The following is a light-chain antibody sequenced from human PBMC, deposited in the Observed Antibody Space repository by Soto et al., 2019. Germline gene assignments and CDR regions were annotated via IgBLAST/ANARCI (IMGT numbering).Light chain of an antibody. CDR1: SSDVGSYNL. Sequence: QSVLTQPASVSGSPGQSITISCTGTSSDVGSYNLVSWYQQHPGKAPKLMIYEGSKRPSGVSNRFSGSKSGNTASLTISGLQAEDEADYYCCSYAGSSTPYVFGTGTKVNV. CDR3: CSYAGSSTPYV. CDR2: EGS. J-gene: IGLJ1*01. V-gene: IGLV2-23*01.